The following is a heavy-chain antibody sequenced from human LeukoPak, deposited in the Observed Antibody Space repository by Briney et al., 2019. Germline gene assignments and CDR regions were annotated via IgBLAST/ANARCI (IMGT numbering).Heavy chain of an antibody. CDR3: ARGVTTVVTPASGALDY. CDR1: GFTFSDYY. Sequence: KPGGSLRHSCAASGFTFSDYYMSWIRQAPGKGLEWVSYISSSGSTVYYADSVKGRFTISRDNAKNSLYLQMNSLRAEDTAVYYCARGVTTVVTPASGALDYWGQGTLVTVSS. V-gene: IGHV3-11*01. CDR2: ISSSGSTV. J-gene: IGHJ4*02. D-gene: IGHD4-23*01.